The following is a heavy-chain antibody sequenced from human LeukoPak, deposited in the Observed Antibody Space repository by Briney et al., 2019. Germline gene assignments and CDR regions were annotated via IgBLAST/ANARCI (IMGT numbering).Heavy chain of an antibody. CDR3: GSPPYDSSGYFRF. J-gene: IGHJ4*02. Sequence: ASVKVSCKASGYTFTSYYMHWVRQAPGQGLEWMGIINPSGGSTSYAQKFQGRVTMTRDMSTSTVYMELSSLRSEDTAVYYCGSPPYDSSGYFRFWGQGTLVTVSS. CDR2: INPSGGST. CDR1: GYTFTSYY. V-gene: IGHV1-46*01. D-gene: IGHD3-22*01.